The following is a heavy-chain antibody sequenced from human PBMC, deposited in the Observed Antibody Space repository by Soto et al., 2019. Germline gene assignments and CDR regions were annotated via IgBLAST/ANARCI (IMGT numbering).Heavy chain of an antibody. Sequence: SETLSLTCAVSGYSISSSNWWGWFRQPPGKGLEWIGYIYYSGSTYYNPSLKSRVTMSVDASKNQFSLKLSSVTAVDTAVYYCARQNGVLDAFDIWGQGTMVTVS. CDR3: ARQNGVLDAFDI. CDR1: GYSISSSNW. CDR2: IYYSGST. J-gene: IGHJ3*02. D-gene: IGHD4-17*01. V-gene: IGHV4-28*01.